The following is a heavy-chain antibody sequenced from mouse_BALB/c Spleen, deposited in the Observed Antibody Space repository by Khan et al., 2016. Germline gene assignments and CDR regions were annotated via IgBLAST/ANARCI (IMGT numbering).Heavy chain of an antibody. Sequence: VQLKESGAELVKPGASVKLSCTASGFNITDTYMHWVQQTPEQGLEWIGGIDPANGNTQYDPKFHGLATRKDDTSTNTAYLQHSSLTSGDTAVYYCARLNAWGQGTTVTVSS. V-gene: IGHV14-3*02. CDR1: GFNITDTY. J-gene: IGHJ2*01. CDR3: ARLNA. CDR2: IDPANGNT.